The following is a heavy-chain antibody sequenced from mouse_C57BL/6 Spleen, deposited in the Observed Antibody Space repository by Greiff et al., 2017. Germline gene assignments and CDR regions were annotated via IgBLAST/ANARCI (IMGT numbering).Heavy chain of an antibody. CDR1: GYTFTGYW. J-gene: IGHJ3*01. CDR3: ARGAAQASVFAY. V-gene: IGHV1-9*01. Sequence: QVQLQQSGAELMKPGASVKLSCKATGYTFTGYWIEWVKQRPGHGLEWIGEILPGSGSTNYNEKFKGKATFTADTSSYTAYMQLSSLTTEDSAIYYCARGAAQASVFAYWGQGTLVTVSA. D-gene: IGHD3-2*02. CDR2: ILPGSGST.